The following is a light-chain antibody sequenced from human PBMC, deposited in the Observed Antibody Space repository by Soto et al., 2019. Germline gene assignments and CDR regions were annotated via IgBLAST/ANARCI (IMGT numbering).Light chain of an antibody. V-gene: IGKV3-11*01. CDR2: DAS. J-gene: IGKJ4*01. CDR1: QSVSRH. Sequence: EIVLTQSPATLSLSPGXRATLSCRASQSVSRHLAWYQQKPGQAPRLLIYDASNRATGIPARFSGSGSGTDFTLTISSLEPEDFAVYYCQQRNNWPPVTFGGGTKVDIK. CDR3: QQRNNWPPVT.